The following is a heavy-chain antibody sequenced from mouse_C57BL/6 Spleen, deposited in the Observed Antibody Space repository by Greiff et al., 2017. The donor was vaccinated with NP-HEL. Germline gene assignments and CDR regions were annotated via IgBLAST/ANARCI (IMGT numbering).Heavy chain of an antibody. Sequence: VQLQQSGPELVKPGASVKISCKASGYSFTSYYIHWVKQRPGQGLEWIGWIYPGSGNTKYNEKFKGKATLTADTSSSTAYMQLSSLTSEDSAVYYCAGWLLPYAMDYWGQGTSVTVSS. D-gene: IGHD2-3*01. CDR2: IYPGSGNT. V-gene: IGHV1-66*01. J-gene: IGHJ4*01. CDR1: GYSFTSYY. CDR3: AGWLLPYAMDY.